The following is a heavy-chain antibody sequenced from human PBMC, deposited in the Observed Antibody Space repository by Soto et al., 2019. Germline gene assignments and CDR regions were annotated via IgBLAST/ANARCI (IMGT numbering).Heavy chain of an antibody. CDR2: IIPILGIA. D-gene: IGHD3-10*01. V-gene: IGHV1-69*08. CDR3: ARDSYYYGSAGTVS. CDR1: GGTFSSYT. J-gene: IGHJ5*02. Sequence: QVQLVQSGAEVKKPGSSVKVSCKASGGTFSSYTISWVRQAPGQGLEWMGRIIPILGIANYAQKFQGRVTITAEKSTSTAYMEVSSLRSEDTAVYYCARDSYYYGSAGTVSWGQGTLVTVSS.